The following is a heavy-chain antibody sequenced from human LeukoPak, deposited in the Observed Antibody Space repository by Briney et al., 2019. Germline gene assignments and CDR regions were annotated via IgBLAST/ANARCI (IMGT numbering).Heavy chain of an antibody. Sequence: GGSLRLSCAASGFTFSRHWMSWVRQAPGKGLEWLAKIKQDGSEKYYVDSVKGRFTISRDNAKNALSLQMNSLRAEDTAVYYCARGENGALDIWGQGTMVTVSS. D-gene: IGHD2-8*01. V-gene: IGHV3-7*01. CDR1: GFTFSRHW. CDR3: ARGENGALDI. CDR2: IKQDGSEK. J-gene: IGHJ3*02.